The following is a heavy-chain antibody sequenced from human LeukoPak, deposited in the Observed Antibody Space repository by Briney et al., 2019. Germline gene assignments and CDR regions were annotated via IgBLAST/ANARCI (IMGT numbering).Heavy chain of an antibody. CDR1: GGSITTIPYN. CDR3: ARHPTGYPNWFDS. D-gene: IGHD3-9*01. J-gene: IGHJ5*01. CDR2: ISYVGTT. Sequence: PSETLSLTCTVSGGSITTIPYNWGWIRQPPGKGLEWIATISYVGTTYYEPSLKSRVTMSIDTSKNTFSLNLNSATAADTAVYYCARHPTGYPNWFDSWGQGTLVIVSS. V-gene: IGHV4-39*01.